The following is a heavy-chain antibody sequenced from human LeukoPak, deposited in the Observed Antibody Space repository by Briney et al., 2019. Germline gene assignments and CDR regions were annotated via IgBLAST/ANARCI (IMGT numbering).Heavy chain of an antibody. D-gene: IGHD3-3*02. CDR1: GFTFSSYW. J-gene: IGHJ3*01. CDR2: MGSSGTKG. Sequence: GGSLRLSCAASGFTFSSYWMNWVRQAPGKGLEWVSSMGSSGTKGYYADSVKGRFITSRDNAKNSLFLQMNSLRAEDSALYYCVRELGAPAAGAFDLWGQGTLVTVSS. V-gene: IGHV3-21*01. CDR3: VRELGAPAAGAFDL.